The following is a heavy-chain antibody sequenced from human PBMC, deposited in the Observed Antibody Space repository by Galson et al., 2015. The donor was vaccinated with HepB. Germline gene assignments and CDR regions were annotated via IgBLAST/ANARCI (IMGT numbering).Heavy chain of an antibody. D-gene: IGHD3-10*01. J-gene: IGHJ6*02. CDR2: IYPGDSDT. Sequence: QSGAEVKKPGESLKISCKGSGYSFTSYWIGWVRQMPGKGLEWMGIIYPGDSDTRYSPSFQGQVTISADKSISTAYLQWSSLKASDTAMYYCARRNYYGSGSYYPRYYYYGMDVWGQGTTVTVSS. V-gene: IGHV5-51*01. CDR1: GYSFTSYW. CDR3: ARRNYYGSGSYYPRYYYYGMDV.